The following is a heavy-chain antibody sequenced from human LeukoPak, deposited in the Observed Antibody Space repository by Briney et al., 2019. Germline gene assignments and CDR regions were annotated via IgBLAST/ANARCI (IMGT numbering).Heavy chain of an antibody. CDR1: GFAFSGYG. V-gene: IGHV3-33*03. CDR3: AKDGAAAGSPRFDY. Sequence: PGGSLRLSCVASGFAFSGYGMHWVRQTPGKGLEWVAVVWSDGSDQRYADSVKGRFTISRDNAKNTLYLQMNSLRAEDTAVYYCAKDGAAAGSPRFDYWGQGTLVTVSS. CDR2: VWSDGSDQ. J-gene: IGHJ4*02. D-gene: IGHD6-13*01.